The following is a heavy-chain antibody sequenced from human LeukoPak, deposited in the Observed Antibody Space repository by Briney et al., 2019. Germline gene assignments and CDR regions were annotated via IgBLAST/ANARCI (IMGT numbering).Heavy chain of an antibody. CDR2: ISAYNGNT. CDR3: ARNNSGRGGQWSGSWFDP. D-gene: IGHD6-19*01. CDR1: GYTFTSYG. V-gene: IGHV1-18*01. J-gene: IGHJ5*02. Sequence: ASVKVSCKASGYTFTSYGISWVRQAPGQGLEWMGWISAYNGNTNYAQKLQGRVTMTTDTSTSTAYMELRSLRSDDTAVYYCARNNSGRGGQWSGSWFDPWGQGTLVTVSS.